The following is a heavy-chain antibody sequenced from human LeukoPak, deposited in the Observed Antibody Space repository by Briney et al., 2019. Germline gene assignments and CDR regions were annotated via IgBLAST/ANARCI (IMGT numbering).Heavy chain of an antibody. Sequence: GGSLRLSCAASGFTFSSHWIHWVRQAPGKGLGWVSRINSAGSSTSYADSVKGRFTISRDNAKNTLYLQMNSPRAEDTAVYYCAELGITMIGGVWGKGTTVTISS. V-gene: IGHV3-74*01. CDR3: AELGITMIGGV. CDR2: INSAGSST. J-gene: IGHJ6*04. D-gene: IGHD3-10*02. CDR1: GFTFSSHW.